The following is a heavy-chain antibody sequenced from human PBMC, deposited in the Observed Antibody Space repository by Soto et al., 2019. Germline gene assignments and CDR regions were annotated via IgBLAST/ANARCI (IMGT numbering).Heavy chain of an antibody. D-gene: IGHD5-18*01. CDR1: GFTFSSYS. CDR2: ISSSSSYI. Sequence: EVQLVESGGGLVKPGGSLRLSCAASGFTFSSYSMNWVRQAPGKGLEWVSSISSSSSYIYYADSVKGRFTISRDNAKNSLYLQMNSLRAEDTAVYYCARDLVRNIQLGTPGWGQGTLVTVSS. V-gene: IGHV3-21*01. CDR3: ARDLVRNIQLGTPG. J-gene: IGHJ4*02.